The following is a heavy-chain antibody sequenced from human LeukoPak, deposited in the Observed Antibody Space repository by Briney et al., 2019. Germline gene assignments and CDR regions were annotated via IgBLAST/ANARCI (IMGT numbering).Heavy chain of an antibody. Sequence: GGSLRLSCAASGFTFSTYSMNWVRQAPGKGLEWVSSISSSSSYIYYADSVKGRFTISRDNAKSSLYLQMNSLRAEDTAVYYCARGGRGVVPAASIDYWGQGTLVTVSS. CDR3: ARGGRGVVPAASIDY. CDR1: GFTFSTYS. D-gene: IGHD2-2*01. V-gene: IGHV3-21*01. CDR2: ISSSSSYI. J-gene: IGHJ4*02.